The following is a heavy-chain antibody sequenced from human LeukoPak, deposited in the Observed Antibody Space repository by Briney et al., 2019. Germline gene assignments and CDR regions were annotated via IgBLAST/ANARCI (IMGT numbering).Heavy chain of an antibody. V-gene: IGHV4-38-2*02. CDR2: IYHSGST. Sequence: SETLSLTCTVSGYFISSGYYWGWIRQPPGKGLEWIGSIYHSGSTYYNPSLKSRVTISVDTSKNQFSLKLSSVTAADTAVYYCARSITIFGVATLGVFWFDPWGQGTLVTVSS. D-gene: IGHD3-3*01. CDR3: ARSITIFGVATLGVFWFDP. J-gene: IGHJ5*02. CDR1: GYFISSGYY.